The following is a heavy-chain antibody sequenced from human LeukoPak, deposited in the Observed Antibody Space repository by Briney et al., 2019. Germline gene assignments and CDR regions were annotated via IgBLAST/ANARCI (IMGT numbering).Heavy chain of an antibody. CDR3: ARWGKANFDY. D-gene: IGHD3-16*01. J-gene: IGHJ4*02. Sequence: SETLSLTCTVSGGSISSYSWSWIRQPPGKGLEWIGYIYYSGSTNYNPSLKSRVTISVDTSKNQFSLKLSSVTAADTAVYYCARWGKANFDYWGQGTLVTVSS. CDR2: IYYSGST. CDR1: GGSISSYS. V-gene: IGHV4-59*01.